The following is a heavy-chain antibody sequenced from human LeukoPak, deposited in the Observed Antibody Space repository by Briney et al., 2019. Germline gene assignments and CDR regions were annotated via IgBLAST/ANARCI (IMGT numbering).Heavy chain of an antibody. V-gene: IGHV4-61*01. CDR2: IYYSGST. D-gene: IGHD1-1*01. J-gene: IGHJ4*02. CDR1: GGSVSSGSYY. Sequence: SETLSLTCTVSGGSVSSGSYYWSWIRQPPGKGLEWIGYIYYSGSTNYNPSLKSRVTISVDTSKNQFSLKLSSVTAADTAVYYCARSRMTTLPGFDYWGQGTLVTVSS. CDR3: ARSRMTTLPGFDY.